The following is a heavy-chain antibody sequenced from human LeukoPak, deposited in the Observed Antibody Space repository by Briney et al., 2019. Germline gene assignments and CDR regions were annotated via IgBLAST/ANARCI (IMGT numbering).Heavy chain of an antibody. CDR2: INHSGST. D-gene: IGHD6-13*01. Sequence: PSETLSLTCIVSGHSISSDYYWGWIRQPPGKGLEWIGEINHSGSTNYNPSLKSRVTISVDTSKNQFSLKLSSVTAADTAVYYCARHVFGGGSWYAQSYYYYYMDVWGKGTTVTISS. J-gene: IGHJ6*03. CDR3: ARHVFGGGSWYAQSYYYYYMDV. CDR1: GHSISSDYY. V-gene: IGHV4-38-2*02.